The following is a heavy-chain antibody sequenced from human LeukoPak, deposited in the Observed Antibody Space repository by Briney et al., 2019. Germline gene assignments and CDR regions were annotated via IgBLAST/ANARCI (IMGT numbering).Heavy chain of an antibody. Sequence: GGSLRLSCAASGFTFSSYGMSWVRQTPGKGLEWVSAISGSGGSTYYSDSVKGRFTISRDNSKNTLYLQMNSLRAEDTALYYCARGPRESSGWQSAYYYYYMDVWGEGTTVTVSS. CDR2: ISGSGGST. J-gene: IGHJ6*03. CDR1: GFTFSSYG. D-gene: IGHD6-19*01. CDR3: ARGPRESSGWQSAYYYYYMDV. V-gene: IGHV3-23*01.